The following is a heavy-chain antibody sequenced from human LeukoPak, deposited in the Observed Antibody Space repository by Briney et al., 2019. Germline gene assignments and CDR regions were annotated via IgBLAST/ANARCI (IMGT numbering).Heavy chain of an antibody. CDR2: ISGSGSSI. CDR3: AKSKESWEEDSFDF. D-gene: IGHD6-13*01. J-gene: IGHJ3*01. CDR1: GFTFSSFA. V-gene: IGHV3-48*03. Sequence: PGGSLRLSCAASGFTFSSFAMNWVRHAPGKGLEWDSYISGSGSSIYYADSVKGRFTISRVNAKNSLYLQMNSLRTADPAVYYWAKSKESWEEDSFDFWGQGTMVAVSS.